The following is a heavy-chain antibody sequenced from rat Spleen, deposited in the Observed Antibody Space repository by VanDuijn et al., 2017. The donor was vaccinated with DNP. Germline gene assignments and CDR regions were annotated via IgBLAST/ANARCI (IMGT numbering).Heavy chain of an antibody. V-gene: IGHV2S8*01. J-gene: IGHJ2*01. CDR2: ISSGGST. Sequence: QVQLKESGPGLVQPSQTLSLTCTVSGFSLTSYGVSWVRQPPGKGLEWIAAISSGGSTYYNSALKSRLSISRDTSKSQVFLKMNSLQTEDTAIYFCTRTGSYWGQGVMVTVSS. CDR3: TRTGSY. CDR1: GFSLTSYG. D-gene: IGHD5-1*01.